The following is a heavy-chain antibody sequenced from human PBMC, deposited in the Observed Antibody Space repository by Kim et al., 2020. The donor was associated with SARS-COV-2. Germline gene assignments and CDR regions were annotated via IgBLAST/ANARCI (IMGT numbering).Heavy chain of an antibody. CDR1: GGSISSYY. V-gene: IGHV4-59*13. J-gene: IGHJ4*02. D-gene: IGHD5-18*01. Sequence: SETLSLTCTVSGGSISSYYWSWIRQPPGKGLEWIGYIYYSGSTNYNPSLKSRVTISVDTSKNQFSLKLSSVTAADTAVYYCARDRRTAMLPYFDYWGQGTLVTVSS. CDR2: IYYSGST. CDR3: ARDRRTAMLPYFDY.